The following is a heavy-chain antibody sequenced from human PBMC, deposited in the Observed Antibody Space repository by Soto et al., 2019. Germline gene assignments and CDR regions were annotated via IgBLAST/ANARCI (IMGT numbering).Heavy chain of an antibody. CDR3: ASSYGNFDY. D-gene: IGHD5-18*01. J-gene: IGHJ4*02. CDR1: GFTFSSYG. V-gene: IGHV3-30*03. CDR2: ISYDGSNK. Sequence: QVQLVESGGGVVQPGRSLRLSCAASGFTFSSYGVHWVRQAPGKGLEWVAVISYDGSNKYYADSVKGRFTISRDNSKNTLYLQMNSLRAEDTAVYYCASSYGNFDYWGQGTLVTVSS.